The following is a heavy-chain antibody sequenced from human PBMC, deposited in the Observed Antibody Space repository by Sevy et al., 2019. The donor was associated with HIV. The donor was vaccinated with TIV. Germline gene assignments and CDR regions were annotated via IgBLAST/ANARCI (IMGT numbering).Heavy chain of an antibody. CDR1: GFTFSKYW. J-gene: IGHJ4*02. Sequence: GGFLRLSCAASGFTFSKYWMSCVRQAPGKGLEWVANINQDGSEKYYVDSVKGRFTISRVNGKNSLYLQINSLRADDTAVYYCAREAGSSHFDYWGQGTSVTVSS. CDR3: AREAGSSHFDY. D-gene: IGHD3-10*01. CDR2: INQDGSEK. V-gene: IGHV3-7*01.